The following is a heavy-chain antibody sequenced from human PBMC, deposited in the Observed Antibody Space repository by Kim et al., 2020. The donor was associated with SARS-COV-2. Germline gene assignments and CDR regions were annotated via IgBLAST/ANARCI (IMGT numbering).Heavy chain of an antibody. V-gene: IGHV3-21*01. CDR3: ASEYYYDSSGPPSIYDY. CDR1: GFTFSSYS. J-gene: IGHJ4*02. CDR2: ISSSSSYI. D-gene: IGHD3-22*01. Sequence: GGSLRLSCAASGFTFSSYSMNWVRQAPGKGLEWVSSISSSSSYIYYADSVKGRFTISRDNAKNSLYLQMNSLRAEDTAVYYCASEYYYDSSGPPSIYDYWGQGTLVTVSS.